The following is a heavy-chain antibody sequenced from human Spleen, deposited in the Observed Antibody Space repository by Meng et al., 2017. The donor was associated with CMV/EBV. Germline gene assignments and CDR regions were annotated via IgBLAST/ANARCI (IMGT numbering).Heavy chain of an antibody. CDR3: ASWDYFDTSGYKRTYLDY. D-gene: IGHD3-22*01. Sequence: GESLKISCAASGFMFSSHWMHWVRQALGKGLVWVARINTDGRSTTYADSVKGRFTISRDNAKNTLFLQMISLRAEDTALYYCASWDYFDTSGYKRTYLDYWGQGTLVTVSS. J-gene: IGHJ4*02. V-gene: IGHV3-74*01. CDR1: GFMFSSHW. CDR2: INTDGRST.